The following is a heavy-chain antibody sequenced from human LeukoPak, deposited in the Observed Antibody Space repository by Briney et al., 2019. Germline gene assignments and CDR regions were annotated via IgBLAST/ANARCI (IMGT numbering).Heavy chain of an antibody. CDR1: GGSISSYY. CDR2: IYYSGST. J-gene: IGHJ4*02. CDR3: AKNMVGGVIMSSSFDY. Sequence: SETLSLTCTVSGGSISSYYWSWIRQPPGKGLEWIGYIYYSGSTNYNPSLKSRVTISVDTSKNQFSLKLSSVTAADTAVYYCAKNMVGGVIMSSSFDYWGQGTLVTVSS. V-gene: IGHV4-59*01. D-gene: IGHD3-10*01.